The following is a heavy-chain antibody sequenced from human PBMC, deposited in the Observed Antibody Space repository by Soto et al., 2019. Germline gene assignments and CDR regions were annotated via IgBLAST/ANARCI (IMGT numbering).Heavy chain of an antibody. CDR1: GYTFTSYY. CDR2: INPSGGST. V-gene: IGHV1-46*03. CDR3: ARDLGSVYSSAYYFDY. D-gene: IGHD6-6*01. J-gene: IGHJ4*02. Sequence: ASVKDFCKASGYTFTSYYMHWVRQAPGQGLEWMGIINPSGGSTSYAQKFQGRVTMTRDTSTSTVYMELSSLRSEDTAVYYCARDLGSVYSSAYYFDYWGQGTLVTVSS.